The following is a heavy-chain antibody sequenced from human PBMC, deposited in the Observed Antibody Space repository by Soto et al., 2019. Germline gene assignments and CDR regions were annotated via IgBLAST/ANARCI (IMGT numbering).Heavy chain of an antibody. V-gene: IGHV3-30*03. CDR2: ISYDGSNK. J-gene: IGHJ3*02. Sequence: QVQLVESGGGVVQPGRSLRLSCAASGFTFSSYGMHWVRQAPGKGLEWVAVISYDGSNKYYADSVKGRFTISRDNSKNTLYLQMNSLRAEDTAVYYCVSGTTGAFDIWGQGTMVPVSS. CDR3: VSGTTGAFDI. CDR1: GFTFSSYG. D-gene: IGHD1-1*01.